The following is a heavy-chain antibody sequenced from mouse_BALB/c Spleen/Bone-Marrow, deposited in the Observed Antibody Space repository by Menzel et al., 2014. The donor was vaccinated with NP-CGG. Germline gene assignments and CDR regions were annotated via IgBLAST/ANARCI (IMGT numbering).Heavy chain of an antibody. CDR2: IDPSDSET. Sequence: XQSXPXLVRPGASVKISCKXSGXSFTSYWMHWVKQRPGQGLEWIGMIDPSDSETRLNQKFKDKATLTVDKSSSTAYMQLSSPTSEDSAXXYCASPSDGNPFAYWGQGTXXTVXT. J-gene: IGHJ3*01. CDR3: ASPSDGNPFAY. D-gene: IGHD2-1*01. CDR1: GXSFTSYW. V-gene: IGHV1-74*04.